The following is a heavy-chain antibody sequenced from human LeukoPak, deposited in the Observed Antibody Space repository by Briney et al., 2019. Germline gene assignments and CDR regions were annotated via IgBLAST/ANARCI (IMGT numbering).Heavy chain of an antibody. CDR1: GGSISSGSYY. J-gene: IGHJ4*02. Sequence: SQTLSLTCTVSGGSISSGSYYWSWIRQPAGKGLEWIGRIYTSGSTNYNPSLKSRVTISVDTSKNQFSLKLSSVTAADTAVYYCALEHLPDYYDSSGYYYSFDSWGQGTLVTVSS. V-gene: IGHV4-61*02. CDR3: ALEHLPDYYDSSGYYYSFDS. CDR2: IYTSGST. D-gene: IGHD3-22*01.